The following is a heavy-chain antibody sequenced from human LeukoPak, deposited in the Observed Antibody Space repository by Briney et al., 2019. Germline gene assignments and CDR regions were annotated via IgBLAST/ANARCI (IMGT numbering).Heavy chain of an antibody. CDR1: GGSISSSSYY. J-gene: IGHJ3*02. CDR2: INHSGST. CDR3: ARGRYNWNPDAFDI. V-gene: IGHV4-39*07. D-gene: IGHD1-20*01. Sequence: SETLSLTCTVSGGSISSSSYYWGWIRQPPGKGLEWIGEINHSGSTNYNPSLKSRVTISVDTSKNQFSLKLSSVTAADTAVYYCARGRYNWNPDAFDIWGQGTMVTVSS.